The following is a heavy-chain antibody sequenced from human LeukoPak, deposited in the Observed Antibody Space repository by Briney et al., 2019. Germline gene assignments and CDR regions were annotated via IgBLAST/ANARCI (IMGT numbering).Heavy chain of an antibody. D-gene: IGHD1-1*01. J-gene: IGHJ4*02. Sequence: GASVKVSCKASGYTFTSYDINWVRQATGQGLEWMGWISAYNGNTNYAQKLQGRVTMTTDTSTSTAYMELRSLRSDDTAVYYCARDQAGYELATFDYWGQGTLVTVSS. CDR2: ISAYNGNT. CDR3: ARDQAGYELATFDY. CDR1: GYTFTSYD. V-gene: IGHV1-18*01.